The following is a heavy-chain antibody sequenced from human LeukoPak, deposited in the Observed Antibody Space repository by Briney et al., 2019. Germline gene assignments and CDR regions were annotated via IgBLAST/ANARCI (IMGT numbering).Heavy chain of an antibody. CDR1: GYTFTSYG. D-gene: IGHD3-10*01. V-gene: IGHV1-18*01. Sequence: ASVKVSCKASGYTFTSYGISWVRQAPGQGLEWMGWISAYNGNTNYAQKFQGRVTITTDESTSTAYMELSSLRSEDTAVYYCARLPYGSGSSLGYWGQGTLVTVSS. CDR2: ISAYNGNT. CDR3: ARLPYGSGSSLGY. J-gene: IGHJ4*02.